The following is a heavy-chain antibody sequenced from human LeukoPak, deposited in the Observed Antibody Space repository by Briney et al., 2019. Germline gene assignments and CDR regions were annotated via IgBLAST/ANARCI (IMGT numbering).Heavy chain of an antibody. CDR3: ARDRDNSSWSSRRVGDYFDY. CDR1: GFTFNSYS. Sequence: PGGSLRLSCAASGFTFNSYSMNWVRQAPGKGLEWVSSISSSSLSYIYYADSVKGRFTIFRDNAKNSLYLQMNSLRAEDTAVYYCARDRDNSSWSSRRVGDYFDYWGQGTLVTVSS. J-gene: IGHJ4*02. D-gene: IGHD6-13*01. CDR2: ISSSSLSYI. V-gene: IGHV3-21*01.